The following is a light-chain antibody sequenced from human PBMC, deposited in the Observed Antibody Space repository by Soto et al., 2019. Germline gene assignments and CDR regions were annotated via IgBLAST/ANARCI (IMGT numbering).Light chain of an antibody. J-gene: IGKJ5*01. V-gene: IGKV3-20*01. CDR3: QQYGNSPIT. Sequence: PGERATLSCRASQSLRSDSLAWYQHKPGQAPRVVIYGASTRATGIPDRFSGSGSGTDFTLTISRLEPEDFAVYYCQQYGNSPITFGQGTRLEIK. CDR2: GAS. CDR1: QSLRSDS.